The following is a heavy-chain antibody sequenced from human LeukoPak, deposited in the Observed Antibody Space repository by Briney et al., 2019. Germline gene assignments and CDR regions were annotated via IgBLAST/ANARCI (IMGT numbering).Heavy chain of an antibody. V-gene: IGHV4-34*09. CDR3: ARTSITMVRGVIIQYFQH. J-gene: IGHJ1*01. CDR1: GGSFSGYY. D-gene: IGHD3-10*01. Sequence: SETLSLTCAVYGGSFSGYYWSWIRQPPGKGLEWIGYIYYSGSTYYNPSLKSRVTISVDTSKNQFSLKLSSVTAADTAVYYCARTSITMVRGVIIQYFQHWGQGTLVTVSS. CDR2: IYYSGST.